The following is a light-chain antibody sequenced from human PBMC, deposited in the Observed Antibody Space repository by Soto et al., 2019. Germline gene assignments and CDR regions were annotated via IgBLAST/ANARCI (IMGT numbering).Light chain of an antibody. CDR1: QSVSTY. J-gene: IGKJ1*01. CDR2: AAS. Sequence: IQVTQSPSSLSASAGDRVTITCRTSQSVSTYISWYHQKPGKAPYLLLYAASTLQTGVPSRFSGAGSGTEFSLTISSLQPDDFATYYCQQYNGYSPTFGQGTKVDIK. V-gene: IGKV1-9*01. CDR3: QQYNGYSPT.